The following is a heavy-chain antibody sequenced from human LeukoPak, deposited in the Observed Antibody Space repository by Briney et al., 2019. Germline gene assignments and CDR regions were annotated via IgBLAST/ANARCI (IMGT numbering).Heavy chain of an antibody. J-gene: IGHJ5*02. V-gene: IGHV5-51*01. CDR2: IYPGDSDT. CDR3: ARTPMVRGVIGWFDP. D-gene: IGHD3-10*01. CDR1: RYSFTTYW. Sequence: GESLKISCKGSRYSFTTYWIGWVRQMPGKGLEWMGIIYPGDSDTRYSPSFQGQVTISADKSISTAYLQWSSLKASDTAMYYCARTPMVRGVIGWFDPWGQGTLVTVSS.